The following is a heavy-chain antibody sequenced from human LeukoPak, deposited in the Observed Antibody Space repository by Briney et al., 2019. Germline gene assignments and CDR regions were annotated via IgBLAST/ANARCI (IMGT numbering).Heavy chain of an antibody. V-gene: IGHV4-39*01. D-gene: IGHD5-24*01. CDR3: ARRLYDYNVDY. Sequence: PSETLSLTCTVSGGSISSSSYYWGWIRQPPGKGLEWIGSIYYSGSTYYNPSLKSRVTIPVDTSKNQFSLKLSSVTAADTAVYYCARRLYDYNVDYWGQGTLVTVSS. J-gene: IGHJ4*02. CDR2: IYYSGST. CDR1: GGSISSSSYY.